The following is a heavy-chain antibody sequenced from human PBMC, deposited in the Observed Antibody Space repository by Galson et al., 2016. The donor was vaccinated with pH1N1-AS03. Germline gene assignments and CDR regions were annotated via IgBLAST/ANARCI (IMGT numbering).Heavy chain of an antibody. J-gene: IGHJ4*02. Sequence: SLRLSCAASGFTFSTYAMHWVRQAPGKGLEYLSTISSNGGSTYYANSVKGRFTISRVNSKNTLYLQMGSLRAEDMAVYYCAREGHTAVAAASFDYWGQGTLVTVSS. D-gene: IGHD5-18*01. CDR1: GFTFSTYA. V-gene: IGHV3-64*01. CDR3: AREGHTAVAAASFDY. CDR2: ISSNGGST.